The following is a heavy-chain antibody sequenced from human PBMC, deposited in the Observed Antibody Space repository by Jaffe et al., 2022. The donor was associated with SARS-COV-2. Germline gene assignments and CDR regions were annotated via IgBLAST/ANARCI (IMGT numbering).Heavy chain of an antibody. CDR2: IYYSGST. Sequence: QVQLQESGPGLVKPSETLSLTCTVSGGSISSYYWSWIRQPPGKGLEWIGYIYYSGSTNYNPSLKSRVTISVDTSKNQFSLKLSSVTAADTAVYYCARGLVVGAPYFDYWGQGTLVTVSS. J-gene: IGHJ4*02. CDR3: ARGLVVGAPYFDY. V-gene: IGHV4-59*01. D-gene: IGHD1-26*01. CDR1: GGSISSYY.